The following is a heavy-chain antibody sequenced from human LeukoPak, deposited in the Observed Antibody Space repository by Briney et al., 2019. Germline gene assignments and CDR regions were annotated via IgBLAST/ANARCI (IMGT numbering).Heavy chain of an antibody. CDR3: ARVKNQLPRFDP. D-gene: IGHD2-2*01. CDR2: IYHSGST. J-gene: IGHJ5*02. V-gene: IGHV4-30-2*01. Sequence: SETLSLTCAVSGGSISSGGYSWSWIRQPPGKGLEWIGYIYHSGSTYYNPSLKSRVTISVDRSKNQFSLKLSSVTAADTAVYYCARVKNQLPRFDPWGQGTLVTVSS. CDR1: GGSISSGGYS.